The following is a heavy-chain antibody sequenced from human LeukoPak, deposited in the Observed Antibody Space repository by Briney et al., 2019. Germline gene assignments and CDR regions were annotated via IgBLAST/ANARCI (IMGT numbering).Heavy chain of an antibody. CDR3: VVLMNH. CDR2: VSSGGHTL. CDR1: GFMFSTYD. D-gene: IGHD1-14*01. J-gene: IGHJ4*02. V-gene: IGHV3-48*03. Sequence: AGSLTLSCTVSGFMFSTYDGSWVRQVPGRGLEWVSYVSSGGHTLYYADSVRGRFTVSRDSASNSVSLRMTSLRAEETGTYQCVVLMNHWGQGTPVTVST.